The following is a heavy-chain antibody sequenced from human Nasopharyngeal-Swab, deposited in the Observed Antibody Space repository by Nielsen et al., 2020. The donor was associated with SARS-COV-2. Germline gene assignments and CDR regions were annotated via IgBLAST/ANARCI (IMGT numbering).Heavy chain of an antibody. CDR3: TTDLVEAEQLVLEQDD. CDR1: GFTFSSYG. J-gene: IGHJ4*02. V-gene: IGHV3-33*01. Sequence: GESLKISCAASGFTFSSYGMHRGRQAPGKGREWVAVIWYDGSNKYYADTVKGRFTTSRDNSKNTLYLQMNSRRAEDTAVYYCTTDLVEAEQLVLEQDDWGQGTLVTVSS. CDR2: IWYDGSNK. D-gene: IGHD6-6*01.